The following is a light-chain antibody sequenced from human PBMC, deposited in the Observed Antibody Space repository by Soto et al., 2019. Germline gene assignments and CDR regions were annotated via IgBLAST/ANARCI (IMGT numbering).Light chain of an antibody. CDR3: HQYDSWT. CDR2: HAS. Sequence: EIVLTQSPGTLSLSPGERATLSCRASQSVGSSLSWYQQKPGQAPRLLFYHASRRATGTPDRFSVSGSGTDFTLTISRLEPGDFAVYYCHQYDSWTFGQGTKVDIK. CDR1: QSVGSS. V-gene: IGKV3-20*01. J-gene: IGKJ1*01.